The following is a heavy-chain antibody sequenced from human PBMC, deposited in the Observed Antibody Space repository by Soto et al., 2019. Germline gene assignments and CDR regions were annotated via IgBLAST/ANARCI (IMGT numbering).Heavy chain of an antibody. D-gene: IGHD3-10*01. V-gene: IGHV3-49*03. J-gene: IGHJ4*02. CDR1: GFNFGDYA. Sequence: PGGSLRLSCTTSGFNFGDYAMIWLRQAPGKGLEWLAFIRSKASGGTAEYAASVEDRFTILRDDSEGIAYLQMNSLKTEDTAVYYCTRDKFGERAFDYRGQGALVTVPS. CDR3: TRDKFGERAFDY. CDR2: IRSKASGGTA.